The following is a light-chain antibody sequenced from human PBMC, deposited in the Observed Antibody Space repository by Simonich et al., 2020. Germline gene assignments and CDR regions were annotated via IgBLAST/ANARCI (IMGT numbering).Light chain of an antibody. J-gene: IGLJ3*02. CDR2: EGS. V-gene: IGLV2-23*01. CDR3: CSYAGRSTWV. Sequence: QSALTQPASVSGSPGQSITISCTGTSRDVGGYNLVSWYQPHPGKAPNLMIYEGSKRPSGVSNRFSGSKYGNTASLTISGLQAEDEADYYCCSYAGRSTWVFGGGTKLTVL. CDR1: SRDVGGYNL.